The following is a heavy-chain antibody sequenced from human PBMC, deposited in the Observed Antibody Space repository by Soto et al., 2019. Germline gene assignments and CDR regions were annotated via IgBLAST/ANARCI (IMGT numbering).Heavy chain of an antibody. CDR3: ARGWGIAVAGIFDY. Sequence: GESLKISCKGSGYSFTTNWIGWVRQMPGKGLEWMGVIYPGDSDTRYSPSFQGQVAISADKSINTAYLQWSSLRSEDTAVYYCARGWGIAVAGIFDYWGQGTLVTV. V-gene: IGHV5-51*01. CDR2: IYPGDSDT. D-gene: IGHD6-19*01. J-gene: IGHJ4*02. CDR1: GYSFTTNW.